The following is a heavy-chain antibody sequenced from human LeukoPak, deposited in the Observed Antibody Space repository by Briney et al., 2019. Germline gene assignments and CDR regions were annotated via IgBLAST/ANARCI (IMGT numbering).Heavy chain of an antibody. D-gene: IGHD3-3*01. V-gene: IGHV3-30-3*01. CDR1: GFTFSTYA. J-gene: IGHJ4*02. CDR3: ARDRAWNYFDY. Sequence: GGSLRLSCAASGFTFSTYAMHWVRQAPGKGLEWVALISYDGSNKYYADSVKGRFTISRDNSKNTLYLQMDSLRAEDTAVYYCARDRAWNYFDYWGQGTLVTVSS. CDR2: ISYDGSNK.